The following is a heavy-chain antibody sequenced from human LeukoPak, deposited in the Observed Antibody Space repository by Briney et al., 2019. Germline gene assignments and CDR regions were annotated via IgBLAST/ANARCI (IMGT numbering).Heavy chain of an antibody. Sequence: GGSLRLSCAASGFTFSTYGMNWVRQAPGKGLEWVSSISLSSSYIYYADSVKGRFTISRDNAKNSLYLQMNSLRAEDTAVYYCARDFSEGSGSYLAFDIWGQGTMVTVSS. J-gene: IGHJ3*02. CDR1: GFTFSTYG. V-gene: IGHV3-21*01. D-gene: IGHD1-26*01. CDR2: ISLSSSYI. CDR3: ARDFSEGSGSYLAFDI.